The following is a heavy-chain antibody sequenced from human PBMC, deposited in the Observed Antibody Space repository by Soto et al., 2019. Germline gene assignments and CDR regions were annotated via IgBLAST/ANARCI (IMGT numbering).Heavy chain of an antibody. CDR1: GFTFSVYT. CDR3: AKDLKPDSRWEIDY. J-gene: IGHJ4*02. Sequence: EVQLLESGGGLVQPGGSLRLSCSASGFTFSVYTMNWVRQAPGKGLEWVSGIYGSGDSTFYADSVTGRFTISRDNSKNTLYLQMNSLRAEDTAVYYCAKDLKPDSRWEIDYWGQGTLVTVSS. V-gene: IGHV3-23*01. D-gene: IGHD1-26*01. CDR2: IYGSGDST.